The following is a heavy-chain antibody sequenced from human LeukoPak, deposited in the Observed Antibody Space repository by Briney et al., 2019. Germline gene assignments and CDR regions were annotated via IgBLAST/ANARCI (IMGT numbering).Heavy chain of an antibody. V-gene: IGHV3-21*01. CDR2: ISSSSSYI. CDR1: GFTFSSYS. J-gene: IGHJ4*02. CDR3: ASEWTTAISY. Sequence: GGSLRLSCAASGFTFSSYSMNWVRQAPGKGLEWVSSISSSSSYIYYADSVKGRFTISRDNAKNSLYLQMNSLRAEDTAVYYCASEWTTAISYWGQGTLVTVSS. D-gene: IGHD4-11*01.